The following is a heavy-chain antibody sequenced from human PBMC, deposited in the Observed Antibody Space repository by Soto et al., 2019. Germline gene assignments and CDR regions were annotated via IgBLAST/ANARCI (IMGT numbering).Heavy chain of an antibody. D-gene: IGHD3-16*01. Sequence: QVQLVQSGDEVKKPGASVKVSCKASGYIFVNYGIAWLRQAPRQGLEWKGWISPYTGNTHSASKVQGRLTMTTDTSTSTAYMDLGSLPSDDTAVYYCVMVDNYVTPTPQDVWGQGTTVTVSS. CDR3: VMVDNYVTPTPQDV. CDR1: GYIFVNYG. V-gene: IGHV1-18*01. CDR2: ISPYTGNT. J-gene: IGHJ6*02.